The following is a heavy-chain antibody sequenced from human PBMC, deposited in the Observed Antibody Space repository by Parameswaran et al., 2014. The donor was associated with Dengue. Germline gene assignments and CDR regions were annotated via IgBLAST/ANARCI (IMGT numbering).Heavy chain of an antibody. CDR2: IYYSGST. J-gene: IGHJ4*02. CDR3: ARRIGEGRYFDY. Sequence: WIRQPPGKGLEWIGSIYYSGSTYYNPSLKSRVTISVDTSKNQFSLKLSSVTAADTAVYYCARRIGEGRYFDYWGQGTLVTVSS. D-gene: IGHD2/OR15-2a*01. V-gene: IGHV4-39*01.